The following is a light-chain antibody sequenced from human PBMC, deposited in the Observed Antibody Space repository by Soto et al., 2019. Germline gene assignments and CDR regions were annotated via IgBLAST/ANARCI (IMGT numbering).Light chain of an antibody. CDR1: SGFVGSFSL. Sequence: QSALAQPASVSGSPGQSITISCTGTSGFVGSFSLVSWYQQHPGKAPKVMISEGHRRPSGVPHRCSGSTSVNSASLTISGLQADDEADYYCCLYIGATPYVFGTGTKVTVL. CDR2: EGH. CDR3: CLYIGATPYV. V-gene: IGLV2-23*01. J-gene: IGLJ1*01.